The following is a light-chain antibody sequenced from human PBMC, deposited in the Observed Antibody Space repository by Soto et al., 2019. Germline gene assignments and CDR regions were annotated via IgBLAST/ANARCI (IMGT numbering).Light chain of an antibody. CDR2: EVT. J-gene: IGLJ1*01. Sequence: QSALTQPASMSGSPGQSITISCTGTSSDVTYYNFVSWYQHHPGKAPRLMIYEVTYRPSGVSDRFSGSKSGNTASLTISGLQPDDEADYYCSSYTTSNTYVFGTGTKVTVL. CDR1: SSDVTYYNF. V-gene: IGLV2-14*01. CDR3: SSYTTSNTYV.